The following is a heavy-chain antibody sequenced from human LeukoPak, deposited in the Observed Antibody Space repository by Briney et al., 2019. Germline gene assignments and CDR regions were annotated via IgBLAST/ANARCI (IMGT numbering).Heavy chain of an antibody. J-gene: IGHJ4*02. CDR3: AKRGTSGRVDY. CDR1: GFTFSSYA. Sequence: GGSLRLSCAASGFTFSSYAMSWVRQAPRKGLEWVSAISASGDSTYYADSVKGRFTISRDNSKNTLYLQMNSLRAEDTAVYYCAKRGTSGRVDYWGQGTLVTVSS. V-gene: IGHV3-23*01. CDR2: ISASGDST. D-gene: IGHD2-2*01.